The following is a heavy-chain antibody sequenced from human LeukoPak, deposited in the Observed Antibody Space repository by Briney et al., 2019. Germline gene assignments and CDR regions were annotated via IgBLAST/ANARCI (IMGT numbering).Heavy chain of an antibody. J-gene: IGHJ6*02. CDR1: GFSFSNYA. CDR3: ARDTYGMDV. Sequence: PGRSLRLSCAASGFSFSNYAMHWVRHAPGKGLEWVAVISYDGSNKDYAESVRGRFTISRDNSKNTLYLQISNLLPGDTAVYNCARDTYGMDVWGQGTTVTVSS. V-gene: IGHV3-30*04. CDR2: ISYDGSNK.